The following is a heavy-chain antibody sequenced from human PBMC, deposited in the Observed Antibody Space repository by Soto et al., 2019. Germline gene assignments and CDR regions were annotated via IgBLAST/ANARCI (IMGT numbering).Heavy chain of an antibody. J-gene: IGHJ6*02. D-gene: IGHD3-22*01. Sequence: LRLSCAASGFTFSSYSMNWVRQAPGKGLEWVSSISSSSYIYYADSVKGRFTISRDNAKNSLYLQMNSLRAEDTAVYYCARDLGYYDSSGYYPSVYGMDVWGQGTTVTVSS. CDR2: ISSSSYI. CDR3: ARDLGYYDSSGYYPSVYGMDV. V-gene: IGHV3-21*01. CDR1: GFTFSSYS.